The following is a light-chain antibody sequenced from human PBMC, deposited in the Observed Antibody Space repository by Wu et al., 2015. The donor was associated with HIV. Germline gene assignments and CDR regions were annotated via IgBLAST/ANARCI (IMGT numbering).Light chain of an antibody. CDR1: QSIFSY. Sequence: EIVLTQSPATLSLSPGERATLSCRASQSIFSYLAWYQHKPGQAPRLLIYDASTRATGIPDRFSGSGSGTDFTLTIRRLEPEDFAVYYCQQYGSSPYTFGQGTKLEIK. CDR2: DAS. V-gene: IGKV3-20*01. CDR3: QQYGSSPYT. J-gene: IGKJ2*01.